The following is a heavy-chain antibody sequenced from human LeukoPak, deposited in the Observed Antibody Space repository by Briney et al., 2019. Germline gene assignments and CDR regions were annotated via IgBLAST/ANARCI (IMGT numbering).Heavy chain of an antibody. J-gene: IGHJ4*02. CDR2: INHSGST. Sequence: PSETLSLTCAVYGGSFSGYYWSWIRQPPGKGLEWIGEINHSGSTNYNPSLKSRVTISVDTSKNQFSLKLSSVTAADTAVYYCARTRADYDFWSGYFDYWGQGTLVTVSS. CDR3: ARTRADYDFWSGYFDY. V-gene: IGHV4-34*01. D-gene: IGHD3-3*01. CDR1: GGSFSGYY.